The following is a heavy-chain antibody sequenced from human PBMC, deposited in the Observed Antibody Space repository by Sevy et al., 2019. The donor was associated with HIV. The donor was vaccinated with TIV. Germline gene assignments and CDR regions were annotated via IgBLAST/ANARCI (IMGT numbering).Heavy chain of an antibody. D-gene: IGHD1-20*01. J-gene: IGHJ6*02. CDR1: GFTFSSYA. CDR3: ARVYNWNDWGNYYYGMDV. Sequence: GESLKISCAASGFTFSSYAMNWVRQAPGKGLEWVSAISGRGGSTYYADSVKGRFTISRDNSKNTLYLQMNSLRAEDTAVYYCARVYNWNDWGNYYYGMDVWGQGTTVTVSS. CDR2: ISGRGGST. V-gene: IGHV3-23*01.